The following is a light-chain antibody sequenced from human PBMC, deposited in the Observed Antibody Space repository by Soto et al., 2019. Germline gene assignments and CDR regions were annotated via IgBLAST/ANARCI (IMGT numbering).Light chain of an antibody. CDR2: KAS. Sequence: DIQMTQSPSTLSASVGDRVTITCRASQSISSWLAWYQQKPGKAPKLLIYKASSLESGFPSRFSGSGSGTEFTLTISSLQPDHFATYYCQQYNSYWTFGQGTKVQIK. V-gene: IGKV1-5*03. J-gene: IGKJ1*01. CDR3: QQYNSYWT. CDR1: QSISSW.